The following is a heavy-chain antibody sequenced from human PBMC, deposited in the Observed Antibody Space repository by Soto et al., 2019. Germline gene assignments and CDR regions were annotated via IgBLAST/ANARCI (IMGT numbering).Heavy chain of an antibody. J-gene: IGHJ4*02. CDR3: ARKGDGTLHDY. CDR2: IYYSGTT. V-gene: IGHV4-31*03. CDR1: GGSISSGGYY. Sequence: QVQLQESGPGLVKPSQTLSLTCTVSGGSISSGGYYWSWIRQHPGKGLEWIWYIYYSGTTYYNPSLKSRVTISVDTSKNQFSLKLSSLTAADTAVYYCARKGDGTLHDYWGQGTLVTVSS.